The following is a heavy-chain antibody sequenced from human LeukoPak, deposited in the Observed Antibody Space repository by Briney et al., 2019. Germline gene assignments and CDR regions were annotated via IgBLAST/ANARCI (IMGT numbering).Heavy chain of an antibody. D-gene: IGHD1-7*01. V-gene: IGHV4-59*11. Sequence: SETLSLTCTVSGGSFSNHYWSWIRQPPGKGLEWIGYIYHTGSTNYNPSLKSRVTISVDTSKNQFSLKLSSVTAADTAVYYCVRGNYVDWFDPWGQGTQVTVSS. CDR1: GGSFSNHY. J-gene: IGHJ5*02. CDR2: IYHTGST. CDR3: VRGNYVDWFDP.